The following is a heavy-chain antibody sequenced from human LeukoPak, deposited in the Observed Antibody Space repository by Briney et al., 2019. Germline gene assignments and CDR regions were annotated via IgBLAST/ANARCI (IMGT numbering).Heavy chain of an antibody. V-gene: IGHV4-38-2*01. CDR2: IYHSGST. Sequence: SETLSLTXAVSGYSISSGYYWGWMRQPPGKGLEWIGSIYHSGSTYYNPSLKSRVTISVDTSKNQFSLKLSSVTAADTAVYYCPRRNGGYGDAFDIWGQGTMVTVSS. CDR3: PRRNGGYGDAFDI. CDR1: GYSISSGYY. D-gene: IGHD5-12*01. J-gene: IGHJ3*02.